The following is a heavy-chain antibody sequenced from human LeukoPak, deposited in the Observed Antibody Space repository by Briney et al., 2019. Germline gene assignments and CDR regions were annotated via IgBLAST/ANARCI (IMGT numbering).Heavy chain of an antibody. V-gene: IGHV1-69*05. Sequence: SVKVSCKASGGTFSSYAISWVRQAPGQGLEWMGGIIPIFGTANHAQKFQGRVTITTDESTSTAYMELSSLRSEDTAVYYCASSIAAAGTDNWFDPWGQGTLVTVSS. CDR2: IIPIFGTA. CDR3: ASSIAAAGTDNWFDP. CDR1: GGTFSSYA. D-gene: IGHD6-13*01. J-gene: IGHJ5*02.